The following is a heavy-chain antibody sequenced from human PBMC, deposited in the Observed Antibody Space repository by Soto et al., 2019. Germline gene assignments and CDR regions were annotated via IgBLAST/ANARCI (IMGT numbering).Heavy chain of an antibody. J-gene: IGHJ4*02. D-gene: IGHD1-1*01. CDR2: ISAHNGNT. CDR1: GYGFTTYG. Sequence: QVHLVQSGAEVKKPGASVKVSCKGSGYGFTTYGITWVRQAPGQGLEWMAGISAHNGNTTYAQKLQGRVTVTRDTSTSTAYMELRSLRSADTAVYYCARGRYGDYWGQGALVTVSS. CDR3: ARGRYGDY. V-gene: IGHV1-18*01.